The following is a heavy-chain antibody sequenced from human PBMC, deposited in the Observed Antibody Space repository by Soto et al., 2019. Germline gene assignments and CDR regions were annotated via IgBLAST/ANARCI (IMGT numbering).Heavy chain of an antibody. V-gene: IGHV4-31*03. Sequence: PSETLSLTCTVSGGSISSGGYYWSWIRQHPGKGLEWIGYIYYSGSTYYNPSLKSRVTISVDTSKNQFSLKLSSVTAADTAVYYCARDRYRWYFDYWGQGTLVTVSS. J-gene: IGHJ4*02. CDR1: GGSISSGGYY. CDR3: ARDRYRWYFDY. D-gene: IGHD1-1*01. CDR2: IYYSGST.